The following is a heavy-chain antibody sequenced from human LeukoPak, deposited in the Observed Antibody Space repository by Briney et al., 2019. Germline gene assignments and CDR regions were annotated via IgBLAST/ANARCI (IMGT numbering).Heavy chain of an antibody. CDR3: ARRGRLSIAATGFWYFDL. CDR2: IYYSGST. Sequence: PSETLSLTCTVPGYSISSGYYWGWIRQPPGKGLEWIGYIYYSGSTNYNPSLKSRVTISVDTSKNQFSLKLSSVTAADTAVYYCARRGRLSIAATGFWYFDLWGRGTLVTVSS. D-gene: IGHD6-6*01. V-gene: IGHV4-38-2*02. CDR1: GYSISSGYY. J-gene: IGHJ2*01.